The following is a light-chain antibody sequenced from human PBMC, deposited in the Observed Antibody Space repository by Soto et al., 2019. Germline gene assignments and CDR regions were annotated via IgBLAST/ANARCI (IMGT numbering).Light chain of an antibody. CDR2: GAS. CDR1: ESVRTS. V-gene: IGKV3-15*01. J-gene: IGKJ1*01. Sequence: EVVLTQSPATLSVSPGERATLSCRASESVRTSLAWYQQKPGRSPSLLIFGASTRATGLPARFSGSGSGEEFTLTISSLQSEDLAVYYCQQYADWPRTFGQGTKLEFK. CDR3: QQYADWPRT.